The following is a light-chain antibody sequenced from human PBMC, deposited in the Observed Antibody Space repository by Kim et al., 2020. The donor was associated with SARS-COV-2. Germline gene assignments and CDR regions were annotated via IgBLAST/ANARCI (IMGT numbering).Light chain of an antibody. CDR2: TNN. J-gene: IGLJ1*01. CDR1: SSNIGSNS. CDR3: AAWDDSLSGYV. V-gene: IGLV1-47*01. Sequence: ELTQPPSASGTPGQRVTISCSGSSSNIGSNSVYWYQQLPGTAPKLLIYTNNQRPSGVPDRFSGSKSGTSASLAISGLRSEDEADYYCAAWDDSLSGYVFGTGTKVTVL.